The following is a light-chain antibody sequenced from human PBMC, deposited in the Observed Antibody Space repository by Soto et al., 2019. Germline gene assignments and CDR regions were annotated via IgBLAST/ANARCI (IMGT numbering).Light chain of an antibody. Sequence: DIQLTQSPSFLSASVGDRVTITCRASQGISSYLAWYQQKPWKAPQLLIYAASTLQSGVPSRFSGSGSGTEFTLTISSLQPEDFATYYCQQLNSYPITFGGGTKVEIK. V-gene: IGKV1-9*01. CDR1: QGISSY. CDR3: QQLNSYPIT. J-gene: IGKJ4*01. CDR2: AAS.